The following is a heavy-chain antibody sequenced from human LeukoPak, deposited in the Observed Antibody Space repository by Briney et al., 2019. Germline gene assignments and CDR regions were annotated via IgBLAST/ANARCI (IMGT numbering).Heavy chain of an antibody. Sequence: ASVKVSCKASGYTFTSYDINWVRQATGQGLEWMGWMNPNSGNTGYARKFQGRVTITRNTSISTAYMELSSLRSEDTAVYYCARVRLASIAAARVSAHWFDPWGQGTLVTVSS. CDR2: MNPNSGNT. D-gene: IGHD6-6*01. V-gene: IGHV1-8*03. CDR1: GYTFTSYD. CDR3: ARVRLASIAAARVSAHWFDP. J-gene: IGHJ5*02.